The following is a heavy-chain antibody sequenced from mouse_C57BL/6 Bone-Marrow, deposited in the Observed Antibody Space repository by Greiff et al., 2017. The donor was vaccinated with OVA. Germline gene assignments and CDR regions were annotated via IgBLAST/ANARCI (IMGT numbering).Heavy chain of an antibody. CDR2: INPYNGGT. CDR3: ARGFTTVVASYYFDD. D-gene: IGHD1-1*01. J-gene: IGHJ2*01. V-gene: IGHV1-19*01. CDR1: GYTFTDYY. Sequence: EVQLQQSGPVLVKPGASVKMSCKASGYTFTDYYMNWVKQSHGKSLEWIGVINPYNGGTSYNQKFKGKATLTVDKSSSTAYMELNSLTSEDSAVYYCARGFTTVVASYYFDDWGQGTTLTVSS.